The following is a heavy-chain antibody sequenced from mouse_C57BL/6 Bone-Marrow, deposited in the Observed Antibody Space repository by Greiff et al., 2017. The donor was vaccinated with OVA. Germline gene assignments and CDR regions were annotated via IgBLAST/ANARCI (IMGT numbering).Heavy chain of an antibody. J-gene: IGHJ2*01. D-gene: IGHD2-3*01. CDR3: ARSMIFDY. CDR1: GFTFSSYG. CDR2: ISSGGSYT. V-gene: IGHV5-6*01. Sequence: QVVESGGDLVKPGGSLKLSCAASGFTFSSYGMSWVRQTPDKRLEWVATISSGGSYTYYPDSVKGRFTISRDNAKNTLYLQMSSLKSEDTAMYYCARSMIFDYWGQGTTLTVSS.